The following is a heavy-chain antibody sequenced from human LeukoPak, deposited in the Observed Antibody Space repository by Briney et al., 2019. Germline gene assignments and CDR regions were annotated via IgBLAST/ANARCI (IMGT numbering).Heavy chain of an antibody. J-gene: IGHJ4*02. Sequence: SETLSLTCTVSGDSISNYYWSWIRQPAGKGLEWIGRIYTSGSTNYNPSLKSRVTMSVDTSKNQFSLKLSSVTAADTAVYYCAKVFSAATTGREGFYFDDWGLGTLVTVPS. D-gene: IGHD4-11*01. CDR1: GDSISNYY. CDR3: AKVFSAATTGREGFYFDD. CDR2: IYTSGST. V-gene: IGHV4-4*07.